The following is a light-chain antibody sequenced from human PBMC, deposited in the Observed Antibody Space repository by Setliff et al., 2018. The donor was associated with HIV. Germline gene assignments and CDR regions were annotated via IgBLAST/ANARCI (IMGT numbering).Light chain of an antibody. CDR3: CSNTGSNTYV. CDR1: SGDVGRYNL. J-gene: IGLJ1*01. V-gene: IGLV2-23*01. CDR2: QAS. Sequence: QSALPQPASASGSPGQSITISCTGTSGDVGRYNLVSWYQQPPGKPPKLMIYQASKRPSGFSNRFSGSKSGNTASLTISGLQAEDEADYYCCSNTGSNTYVFGTGTKVTVL.